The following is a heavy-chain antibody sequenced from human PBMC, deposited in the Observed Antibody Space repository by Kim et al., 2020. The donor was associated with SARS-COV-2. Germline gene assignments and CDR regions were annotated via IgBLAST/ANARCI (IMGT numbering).Heavy chain of an antibody. D-gene: IGHD1-26*01. Sequence: DYAAPVKGRFTISRDDSNNTLYLQMNSLKTEDTAVYYCTTVPVVGATVPYWGQGTLVTVSS. V-gene: IGHV3-15*01. J-gene: IGHJ4*02. CDR3: TTVPVVGATVPY.